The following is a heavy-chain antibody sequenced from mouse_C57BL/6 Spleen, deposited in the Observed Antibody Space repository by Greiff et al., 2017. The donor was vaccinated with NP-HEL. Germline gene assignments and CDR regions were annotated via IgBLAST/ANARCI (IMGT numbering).Heavy chain of an antibody. CDR3: ARPYDGYYHYYAMDY. D-gene: IGHD2-3*01. V-gene: IGHV5-12*01. CDR1: GFTFSDYY. CDR2: ISNGGGST. J-gene: IGHJ4*01. Sequence: DVKLVESGGGLVQPGGSLKLSCAASGFTFSDYYMYWVRQTPEKRLEWVAYISNGGGSTYYPDTVKGRFTISRDNAKNTLYLQMSRLKSEDTAMYYCARPYDGYYHYYAMDYWGQGTSVTVSS.